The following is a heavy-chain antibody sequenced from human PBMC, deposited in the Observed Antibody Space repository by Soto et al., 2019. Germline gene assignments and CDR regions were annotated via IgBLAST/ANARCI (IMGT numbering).Heavy chain of an antibody. CDR1: GESISSGGYY. CDR3: ARASSSSSAADY. V-gene: IGHV4-31*03. Sequence: QVQLQESGPGLVKASQTLSLICSVSGESISSGGYYWSWIRHHPGKGLEWIGYIYDSESAYYNPSLNSRVTISMDTSKNHFAMKLSSVTAADPAVYYCARASSSSSAADYWGQGTLFTVSS. D-gene: IGHD6-6*01. CDR2: IYDSESA. J-gene: IGHJ4*02.